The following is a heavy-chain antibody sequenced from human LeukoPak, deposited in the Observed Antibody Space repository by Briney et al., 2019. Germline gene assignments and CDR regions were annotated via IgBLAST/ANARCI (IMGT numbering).Heavy chain of an antibody. CDR1: GGSFSGYY. Sequence: SGTLSLTCAVYGGSFSGYYWSWIRQPPGKGLEWIGEINHSGSTNYNPSLKSRVTISVDTSKNQFSLKLSSVTAADTAVYYCARGSRGAARAGRFGYWGQGTLVTVSS. D-gene: IGHD6-6*01. CDR2: INHSGST. CDR3: ARGSRGAARAGRFGY. J-gene: IGHJ4*02. V-gene: IGHV4-34*01.